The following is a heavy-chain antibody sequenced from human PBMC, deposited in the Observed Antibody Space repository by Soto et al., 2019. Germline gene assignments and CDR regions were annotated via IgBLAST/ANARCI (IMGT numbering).Heavy chain of an antibody. Sequence: QVQLVQSGAEVKKPGASVKVSCKASGYTFTSYAMHWVRQAPGQRLEWMGWINAGNGNTKYSQKFQGRVTITRDTSAGTAYMELGSLRDEDMSVYYCARDFSGYGYYFYYFDYWCQGTLVTVSS. D-gene: IGHD4-17*01. CDR3: ARDFSGYGYYFYYFDY. J-gene: IGHJ4*02. V-gene: IGHV1-3*01. CDR1: GYTFTSYA. CDR2: INAGNGNT.